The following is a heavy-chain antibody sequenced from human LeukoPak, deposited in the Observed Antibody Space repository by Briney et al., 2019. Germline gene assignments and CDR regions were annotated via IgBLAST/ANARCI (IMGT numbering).Heavy chain of an antibody. J-gene: IGHJ4*02. D-gene: IGHD6-19*01. V-gene: IGHV4-34*01. Sequence: SETLSLTCAVYGGSFSGYYWSWIRQPPGKGLEWIGEINHSGSTNYNPSLKSRVTISVDTSKNQFSLKLSSVTAADTAVYYCASDSYSSGSTDYWGQGTLVTVSS. CDR1: GGSFSGYY. CDR3: ASDSYSSGSTDY. CDR2: INHSGST.